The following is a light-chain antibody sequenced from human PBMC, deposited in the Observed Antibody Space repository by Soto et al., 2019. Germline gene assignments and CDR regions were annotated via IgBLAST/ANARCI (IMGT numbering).Light chain of an antibody. Sequence: QSALTQPPSVSGSPGQSVTISCSGTIDDVTAYYRVSWYQQPPGTAPKLMIYDVSNRPSGVPDRFSGSRSGNTASLTISGLQAEDEGDYYCSVYTRTSPLVFGTGTKVTVL. V-gene: IGLV2-18*01. CDR1: IDDVTAYYR. CDR2: DVS. CDR3: SVYTRTSPLV. J-gene: IGLJ1*01.